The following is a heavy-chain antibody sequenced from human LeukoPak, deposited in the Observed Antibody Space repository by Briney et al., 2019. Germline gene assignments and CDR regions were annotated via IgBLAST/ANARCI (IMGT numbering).Heavy chain of an antibody. CDR2: IIPIFGTA. Sequence: SVKVSCKASGGTFSTYAVSWVRQAPGQGLEWMGGIIPIFGTANYAQKFQGRVTITADESTSTAYMELSSLRSEDTAVYYCAREIQRGYYGSGNFDYWGQGTLVTVSS. D-gene: IGHD3-10*01. J-gene: IGHJ4*02. CDR1: GGTFSTYA. V-gene: IGHV1-69*13. CDR3: AREIQRGYYGSGNFDY.